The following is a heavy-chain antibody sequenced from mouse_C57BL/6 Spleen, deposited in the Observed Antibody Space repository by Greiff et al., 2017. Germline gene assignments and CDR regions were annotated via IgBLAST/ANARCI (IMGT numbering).Heavy chain of an antibody. CDR3: ARQKDYYGSSYGLFAY. CDR1: GFTFSSYT. D-gene: IGHD1-1*01. V-gene: IGHV5-9*01. J-gene: IGHJ3*01. Sequence: EVQLVESGGGLVKPGGSLKLSCAASGFTFSSYTMSWVRQTPEKRLEWVATISGGGGNTYYPDSVKGRFTISRDNAKNTLYLQMSSLRSEDTALYYCARQKDYYGSSYGLFAYWGQGTLVTVSA. CDR2: ISGGGGNT.